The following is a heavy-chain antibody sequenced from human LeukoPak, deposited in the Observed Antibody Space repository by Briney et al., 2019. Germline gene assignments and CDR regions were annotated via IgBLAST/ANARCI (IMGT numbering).Heavy chain of an antibody. J-gene: IGHJ4*02. CDR3: ARCSGGSCLNFDY. Sequence: SETLSLTCTVSGGSLSSYYWSWIRQPAGKGLEWIGRINTSGSTNYNPSLKSRVTMSVDTSKNQCFLKLRPVAAADTAVYYCARCSGGSCLNFDYWGQGTLVTVSS. D-gene: IGHD2-15*01. CDR2: INTSGST. V-gene: IGHV4-4*07. CDR1: GGSLSSYY.